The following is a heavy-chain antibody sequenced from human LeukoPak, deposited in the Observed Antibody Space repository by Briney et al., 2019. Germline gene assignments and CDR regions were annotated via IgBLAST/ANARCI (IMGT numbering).Heavy chain of an antibody. CDR2: LNSDGSST. D-gene: IGHD4-11*01. Sequence: PGGTLRLSCAPSGFTFSSYWMHRLRQAPGNKLPCLSRLNSDGSSTSYADSVKGRFTISRDNAKNTLYLQMNSLRAEDTAVYYCARHDSDYSKEVGHAFDIWGQGTMVTVSS. CDR1: GFTFSSYW. CDR3: ARHDSDYSKEVGHAFDI. V-gene: IGHV3-74*01. J-gene: IGHJ3*02.